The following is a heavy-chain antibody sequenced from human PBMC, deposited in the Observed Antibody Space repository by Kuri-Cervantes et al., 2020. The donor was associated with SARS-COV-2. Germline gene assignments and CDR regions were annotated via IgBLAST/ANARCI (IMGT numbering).Heavy chain of an antibody. CDR1: GFTFSNAW. V-gene: IGHV3-7*01. J-gene: IGHJ5*02. D-gene: IGHD2-2*01. Sequence: GGSLRLSCAASGFTFSNAWMSWVRQAPGKGLEWVANIKQDGSEKYYVDSVKGRFTISRDNAKNSLYLQMNSLRAEDTAVYYCARDRGIVVVPAAIWFDPWGQGTLVTVSS. CDR3: ARDRGIVVVPAAIWFDP. CDR2: IKQDGSEK.